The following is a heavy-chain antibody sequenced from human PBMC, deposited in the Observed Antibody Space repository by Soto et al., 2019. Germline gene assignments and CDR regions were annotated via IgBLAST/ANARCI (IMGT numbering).Heavy chain of an antibody. Sequence: SVKVSCKASGGTFSSYAISWVRQAPGQGLEWMGGIIPIFGTANYAQKFQGRVTITADESTSTAYMELSSLRSEGTAVYYCASDMGYYDSSGYYYEVFDYWGQCTLVTVS. CDR3: ASDMGYYDSSGYYYEVFDY. D-gene: IGHD3-22*01. J-gene: IGHJ4*02. V-gene: IGHV1-69*13. CDR2: IIPIFGTA. CDR1: GGTFSSYA.